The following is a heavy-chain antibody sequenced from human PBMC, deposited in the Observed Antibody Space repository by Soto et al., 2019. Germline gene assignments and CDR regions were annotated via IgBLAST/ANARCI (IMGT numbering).Heavy chain of an antibody. Sequence: SLRLSCAASGFTFSSYAMSWVRQAPGKGLEWVSVISGSGSTYYADSVKGRFTISRDNSKNTLFLQMNSLRAEDTAVYYCARVGCSSSSCSGYYYYYYMDVWGKGTTVTVSS. J-gene: IGHJ6*03. V-gene: IGHV3-23*01. CDR1: GFTFSSYA. CDR2: ISGSGST. D-gene: IGHD2-2*01. CDR3: ARVGCSSSSCSGYYYYYYMDV.